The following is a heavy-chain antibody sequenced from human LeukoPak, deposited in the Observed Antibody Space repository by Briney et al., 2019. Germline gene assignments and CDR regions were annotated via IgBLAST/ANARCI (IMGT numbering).Heavy chain of an antibody. J-gene: IGHJ4*02. CDR1: GFTFSNYW. Sequence: GGSLRLSCAASGFTFSNYWMSWVRQAPGKGLEWVANIKQDESEKYYVDSVKGRFTISRDNAKNSLYLQMSSLRAEDTAVYYCARDVLVSTTPGIDYWGQGTLVTVSS. V-gene: IGHV3-7*04. D-gene: IGHD2-15*01. CDR3: ARDVLVSTTPGIDY. CDR2: IKQDESEK.